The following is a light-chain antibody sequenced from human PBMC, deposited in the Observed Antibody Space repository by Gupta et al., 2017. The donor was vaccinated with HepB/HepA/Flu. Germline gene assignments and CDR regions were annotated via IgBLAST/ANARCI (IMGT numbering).Light chain of an antibody. Sequence: EIVLTQSPATLSLSPGERATLSCRASQSVSSYLAWYQQKPGQAPRLLIYDASNRATGIPARFSGSGCGTDFTLTISSREPEDFAVYHCQQRSNWPELTFGGGTKVEIK. V-gene: IGKV3-11*01. J-gene: IGKJ4*01. CDR3: QQRSNWPELT. CDR1: QSVSSY. CDR2: DAS.